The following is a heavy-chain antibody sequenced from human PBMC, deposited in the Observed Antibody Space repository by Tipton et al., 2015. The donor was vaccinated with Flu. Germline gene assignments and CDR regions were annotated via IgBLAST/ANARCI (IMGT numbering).Heavy chain of an antibody. Sequence: SLRLSCAASGFTFSKSALSWVRQAPGKGLEWVSAFGGNGGTYYADSVKGRFTISRDNSKNTLYLQMNSLRAEDTAVYYCARVLSSEHYYGLDVWGQGTTVTVSS. CDR1: GFTFSKSA. CDR3: ARVLSSEHYYGLDV. CDR2: FGGNGGT. D-gene: IGHD3-16*02. J-gene: IGHJ6*02. V-gene: IGHV3-23*01.